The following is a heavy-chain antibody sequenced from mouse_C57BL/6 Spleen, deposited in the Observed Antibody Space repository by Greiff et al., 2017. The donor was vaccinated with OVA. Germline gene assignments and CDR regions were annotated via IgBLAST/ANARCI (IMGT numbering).Heavy chain of an antibody. CDR3: ARSRYYFDY. V-gene: IGHV1-55*01. J-gene: IGHJ2*01. CDR2: IYPGSGST. CDR1: GYTFTSYW. Sequence: QVQLKQPGAELVKPGASVKMSCKASGYTFTSYWITWVKQRPGQGLEWIGDIYPGSGSTNYNEKFKSKATLTVDTSSSTAYMQLSSLKSEDSAVYYCARSRYYFDYWGQGTTLTVSS.